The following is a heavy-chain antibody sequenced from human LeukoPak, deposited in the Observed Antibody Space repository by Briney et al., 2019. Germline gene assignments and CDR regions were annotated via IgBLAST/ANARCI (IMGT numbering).Heavy chain of an antibody. CDR3: ARGTRAIFGVANFDY. J-gene: IGHJ4*02. CDR2: ISSSSSYI. Sequence: PGGSLRLSCAASGFTFSSYSMNWVRQAPGKGLEWVSSISSSSSYIYYADSVKGRFTISRDNAKNSLYLQMNSLRAEDTAVYYCARGTRAIFGVANFDYWGQGTLVTVSS. V-gene: IGHV3-21*01. CDR1: GFTFSSYS. D-gene: IGHD3-3*01.